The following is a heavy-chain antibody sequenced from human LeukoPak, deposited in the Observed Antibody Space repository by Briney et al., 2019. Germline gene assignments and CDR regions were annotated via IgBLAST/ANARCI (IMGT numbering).Heavy chain of an antibody. J-gene: IGHJ5*02. D-gene: IGHD3-22*01. CDR3: ARGNYYDSSGYPNGYDWFDP. V-gene: IGHV4-59*01. CDR2: IYYSGST. CDR1: GGSISSYY. Sequence: SETLSLTCTVSGGSISSYYWSWIRQPPGKGLEWIGYIYYSGSTNYNPSLKSRVTISVDTSKNQFSLKLSSVTAADTAVYYCARGNYYDSSGYPNGYDWFDPWGQGTLVTVSS.